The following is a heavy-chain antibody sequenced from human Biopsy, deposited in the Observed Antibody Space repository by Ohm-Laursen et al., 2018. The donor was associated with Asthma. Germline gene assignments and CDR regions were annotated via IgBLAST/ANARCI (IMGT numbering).Heavy chain of an antibody. CDR3: ARAPGPRTVGNDYGIPRHYFFDS. V-gene: IGHV3-30*02. J-gene: IGHJ4*02. CDR1: GFTFMTYG. CDR2: VGSDESYT. Sequence: SLSLSCAASGFTFMTYGMHWVRQVPGKGLEWVATVGSDESYTDHADSVKGRFTISRDNSKNTLHLQMNSLTSEDTAVYYCARAPGPRTVGNDYGIPRHYFFDSWGQGTLVTVSS. D-gene: IGHD5-12*01.